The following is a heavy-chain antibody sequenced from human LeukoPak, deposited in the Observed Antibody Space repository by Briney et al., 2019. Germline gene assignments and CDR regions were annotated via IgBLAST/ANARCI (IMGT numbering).Heavy chain of an antibody. V-gene: IGHV1-69*04. J-gene: IGHJ6*02. CDR3: ARDPEGYYYYGMDV. CDR1: ACTFSSYA. Sequence: SVKVTRKASACTFSSYAISWVRQAPGQGLEWMGRIIPILGIANYAQKFQGTVTITADKSTSTAYMELSSLRSEDTAVYSCARDPEGYYYYGMDVWGQGTTVTVSS. CDR2: IIPILGIA.